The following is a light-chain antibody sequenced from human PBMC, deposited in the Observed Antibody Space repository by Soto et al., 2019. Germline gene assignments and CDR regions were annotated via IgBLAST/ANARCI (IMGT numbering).Light chain of an antibody. CDR3: ASWDDSLKGL. Sequence: QSALTQPPSASGTPGQRVTISCSGSSSNIGSNAVNWYQQLPGTAPTLLIYNNNQRPSGVPDRFSGSKSGTSASLAISGLQSEDEANYYCASWDDSLKGLFGGGTKLTVL. V-gene: IGLV1-44*01. J-gene: IGLJ2*01. CDR2: NNN. CDR1: SSNIGSNA.